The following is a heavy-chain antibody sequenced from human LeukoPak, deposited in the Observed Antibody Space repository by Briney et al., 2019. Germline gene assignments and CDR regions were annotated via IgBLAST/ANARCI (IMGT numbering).Heavy chain of an antibody. D-gene: IGHD2-2*01. V-gene: IGHV3-7*01. CDR1: GFTFSIYW. J-gene: IGHJ4*02. Sequence: GGSLRLSCAASGFTFSIYWMSWVRQAPGKGLEGVANIKQDGSEKYYVGSVKGRFTISRDNAKNSLYLQMNSLRAEDTAVYYCAREYCSSTSCYFADYWGQGTLVTVSS. CDR2: IKQDGSEK. CDR3: AREYCSSTSCYFADY.